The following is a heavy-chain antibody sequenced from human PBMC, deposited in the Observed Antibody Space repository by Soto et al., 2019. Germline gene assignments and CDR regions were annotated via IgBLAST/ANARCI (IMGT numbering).Heavy chain of an antibody. CDR3: ASYCSSTSCYPPPYYGMDV. D-gene: IGHD2-2*01. V-gene: IGHV3-21*01. CDR1: GFTFSSYS. J-gene: IGHJ6*02. CDR2: ISSSSSYI. Sequence: PVGSLRLSCAASGFTFSSYSMNWVRQAPGKGLEWVSSISSSSSYIYYADSVKGRFTISRDNAKNSLYLQMNSLRAEDTAVYYCASYCSSTSCYPPPYYGMDVWGQGTTVTVSS.